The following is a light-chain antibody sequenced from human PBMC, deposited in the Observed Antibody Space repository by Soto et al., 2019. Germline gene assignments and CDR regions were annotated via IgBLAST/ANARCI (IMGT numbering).Light chain of an antibody. CDR3: AAWDDSLIALYV. CDR1: SSNVGSNP. J-gene: IGLJ1*01. CDR2: TNN. V-gene: IGLV1-44*01. Sequence: QLVLTQPPSASGTPGQRVTISCSGSSSNVGSNPVNWYQQLPGTAPKLLIYTNNQRPSGVPDRFSGSKSGTSASLAISGLQSEDEADYYCAAWDDSLIALYVFGTGTKLTVL.